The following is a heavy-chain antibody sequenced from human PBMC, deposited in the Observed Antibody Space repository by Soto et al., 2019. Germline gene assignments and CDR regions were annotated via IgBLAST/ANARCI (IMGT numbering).Heavy chain of an antibody. CDR2: TRDKANSYTT. D-gene: IGHD3-16*01. J-gene: IGHJ6*02. Sequence: GGSLRLSCAASGFTFSDHYMDWVRQAPGKGLEWVGRTRDKANSYTTEYAASVKGRFTISRDGAKSSLYLQMNSLKTDDTAVYYCARGPTRGEGGYYLYGMDVWGQGTTVTVSS. CDR3: ARGPTRGEGGYYLYGMDV. CDR1: GFTFSDHY. V-gene: IGHV3-72*01.